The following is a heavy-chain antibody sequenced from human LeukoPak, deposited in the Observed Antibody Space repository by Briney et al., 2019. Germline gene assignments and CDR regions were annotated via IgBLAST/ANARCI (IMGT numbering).Heavy chain of an antibody. CDR2: IWSHGNNE. Sequence: GRSLRLSCAASGFSFSDYGIHWVRQAPGKGLEWVALIWSHGNNEYYADSVKGRFTISRDNSKNTLSLQMKNLRAEDTAVYYCSRLIAARTPYYFDYWGQGTLVTVSS. D-gene: IGHD6-6*01. CDR3: SRLIAARTPYYFDY. V-gene: IGHV3-33*01. CDR1: GFSFSDYG. J-gene: IGHJ4*02.